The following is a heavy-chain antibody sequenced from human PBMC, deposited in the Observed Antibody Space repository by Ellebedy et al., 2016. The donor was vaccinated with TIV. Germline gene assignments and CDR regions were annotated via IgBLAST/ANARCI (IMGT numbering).Heavy chain of an antibody. CDR2: IWYDGSNK. D-gene: IGHD3-10*01. V-gene: IGHV3-33*01. Sequence: GGSLRLSXAASGFTFSSYGMHWVRQAPGKGLEWVAVIWYDGSNKYYADSVKGRFTISRDNSKNTLYLQMNSLRAEDTAVYYCARGFEVSTDGSGIYGMDVWGQGTTVTVSS. CDR3: ARGFEVSTDGSGIYGMDV. J-gene: IGHJ6*02. CDR1: GFTFSSYG.